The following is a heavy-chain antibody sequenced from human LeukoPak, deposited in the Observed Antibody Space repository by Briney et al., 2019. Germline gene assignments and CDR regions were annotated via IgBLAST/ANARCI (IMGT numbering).Heavy chain of an antibody. CDR3: ARHLRRSAYYYDSSGRSSAFDI. D-gene: IGHD3-22*01. CDR2: INHSGST. Sequence: KPSETLSLTCAVYGGSFSGYYWSWIRRPPGKGLEWIGEINHSGSTNYNPSLKSRVTISVDTSKNQFSLKLSSVTAADTAVYYCARHLRRSAYYYDSSGRSSAFDIWGQGTMVTVSS. CDR1: GGSFSGYY. J-gene: IGHJ3*02. V-gene: IGHV4-34*01.